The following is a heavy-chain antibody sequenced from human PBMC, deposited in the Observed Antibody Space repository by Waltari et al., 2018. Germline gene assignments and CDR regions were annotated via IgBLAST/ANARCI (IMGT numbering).Heavy chain of an antibody. Sequence: EVQLVESGGGLVKPGGSLRLSCAASGFTFSSDSMNWVRQAPGKGLEWVSSISSSSSYIYYADSVKGRFTISRDNAKNSLYLQMNSLRAEDTAVYYCASGENDSSGYYYVGAFDIWGQGTMVTVSS. D-gene: IGHD3-22*01. V-gene: IGHV3-21*01. CDR3: ASGENDSSGYYYVGAFDI. J-gene: IGHJ3*02. CDR1: GFTFSSDS. CDR2: ISSSSSYI.